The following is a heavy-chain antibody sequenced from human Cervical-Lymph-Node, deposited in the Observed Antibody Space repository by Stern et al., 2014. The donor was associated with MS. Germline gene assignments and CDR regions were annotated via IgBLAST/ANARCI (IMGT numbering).Heavy chain of an antibody. J-gene: IGHJ4*02. Sequence: QVQLVESGAEVKKPGTSVKVSCKASGYTFTAYYIYWVRQAPGQGLEWMGRINPNSGATDYAQKFQGRVTLTRVTSISTAYMEVNSLMSDDTALYYCATRAVAGRGRDYWGQGTLVTVSS. V-gene: IGHV1-2*06. CDR1: GYTFTAYY. D-gene: IGHD6-19*01. CDR3: ATRAVAGRGRDY. CDR2: INPNSGAT.